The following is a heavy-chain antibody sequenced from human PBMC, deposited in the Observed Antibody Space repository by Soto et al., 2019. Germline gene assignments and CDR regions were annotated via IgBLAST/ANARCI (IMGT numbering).Heavy chain of an antibody. J-gene: IGHJ5*02. CDR2: ISAYNGNT. V-gene: IGHV1-18*01. CDR3: AXVGYCSGGSCEKNWFDP. Sequence: GASVKVSCKASGYTFTSYGISWVRQAPGQGLEWMGWISAYNGNTNYAQKLQGRVTMTTDTSTSTAYMELRSLRSDDTAVYYCAXVGYCSGGSCEKNWFDPWGQGTLVTVSS. CDR1: GYTFTSYG. D-gene: IGHD2-15*01.